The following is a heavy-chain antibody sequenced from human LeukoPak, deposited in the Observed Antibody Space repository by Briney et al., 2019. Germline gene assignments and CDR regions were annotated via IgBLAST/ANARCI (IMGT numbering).Heavy chain of an antibody. D-gene: IGHD6-13*01. V-gene: IGHV3-7*04. Sequence: VRSFRLSCAASGFTFSSDWMSWVRQAPGKGLEWVAKIKQDGSEKYYVDSLKGRFTISRDNAKKSLYLQMNSLRAEDTAVYYCAREGSSSSSWYSSYWGQGTLVTISS. J-gene: IGHJ4*02. CDR1: GFTFSSDW. CDR3: AREGSSSSSWYSSY. CDR2: IKQDGSEK.